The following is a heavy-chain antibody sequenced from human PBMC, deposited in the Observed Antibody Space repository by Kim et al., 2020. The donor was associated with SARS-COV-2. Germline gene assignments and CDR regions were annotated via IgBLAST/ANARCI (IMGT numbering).Heavy chain of an antibody. CDR2: T. J-gene: IGHJ4*02. CDR3: ARHIGSGWFDY. D-gene: IGHD6-19*01. V-gene: IGHV5-51*01. Sequence: TRYSPSFQGQVTISADKSISTAYLQWSSLKASDTAMYYCARHIGSGWFDYWGQGTLVTVSS.